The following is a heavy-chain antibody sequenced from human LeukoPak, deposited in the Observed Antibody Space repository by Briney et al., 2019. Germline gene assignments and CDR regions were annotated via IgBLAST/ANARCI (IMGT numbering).Heavy chain of an antibody. CDR1: GFTFSSYG. V-gene: IGHV3-30*03. CDR3: ASRWYFDL. CDR2: ISFDRSDK. Sequence: PGGSLRLSCAASGFTFSSYGMHWVRQAPGKGLEWVAVISFDRSDKYYADSVKGRFTISRDNSKNTLYLQMNSLRAEDTAVYYCASRWYFDLWGRGTLVSVSS. J-gene: IGHJ2*01.